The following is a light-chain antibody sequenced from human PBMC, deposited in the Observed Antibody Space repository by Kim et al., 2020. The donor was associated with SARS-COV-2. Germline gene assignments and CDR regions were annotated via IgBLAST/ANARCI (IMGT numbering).Light chain of an antibody. CDR3: LQHNTYPIT. V-gene: IGKV1-17*01. CDR1: QDIRND. Sequence: ASVGERGTITCRASQDIRNDLGWYQQNPGRAPKRLIYGASSLQSGVPSRFSGSGSGTEFTLTISSLQPEDFATYFCLQHNTYPITFGQRTRLEIK. CDR2: GAS. J-gene: IGKJ5*01.